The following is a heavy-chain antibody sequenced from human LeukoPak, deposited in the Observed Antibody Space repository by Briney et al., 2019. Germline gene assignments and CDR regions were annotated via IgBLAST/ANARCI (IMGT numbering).Heavy chain of an antibody. V-gene: IGHV1-18*01. CDR2: ISAYNGNT. J-gene: IGHJ4*02. Sequence: ASVKVSCKASGYTFTSYGISWVRQAPGQGLEWMGWISAYNGNTNYAQKLQGRVTMTTDTSTSTAYMELRSLRSDDTAVYYCARGDSSGYYLGYFDYWGQGTLVTVSS. D-gene: IGHD3-22*01. CDR1: GYTFTSYG. CDR3: ARGDSSGYYLGYFDY.